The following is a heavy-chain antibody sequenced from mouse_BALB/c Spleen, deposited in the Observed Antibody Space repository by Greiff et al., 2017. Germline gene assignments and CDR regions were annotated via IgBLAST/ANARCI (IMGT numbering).Heavy chain of an antibody. CDR1: GFTFSSYT. Sequence: EVKLVESGGGLVQPGGSLKLSCAASGFTFSSYTMSWVRQTPEKRLEWVAYSSNGGGSTYYPDTVKGRFTISRDNAKNTLYLQMSSLKSEDTAMYYCATIYYDYGAFAYWGQGTLVTVSA. CDR3: ATIYYDYGAFAY. CDR2: SSNGGGST. J-gene: IGHJ3*01. D-gene: IGHD2-4*01. V-gene: IGHV5-12-2*01.